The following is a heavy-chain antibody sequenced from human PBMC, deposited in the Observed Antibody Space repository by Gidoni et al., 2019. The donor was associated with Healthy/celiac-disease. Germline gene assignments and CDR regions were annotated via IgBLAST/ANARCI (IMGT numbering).Heavy chain of an antibody. CDR3: ARGGSIAVAGNIDY. J-gene: IGHJ4*02. CDR2: IGTAGDT. D-gene: IGHD6-19*01. CDR1: GFTFSSYE. V-gene: IGHV3-13*01. Sequence: EVQLVESGGGLVQPGGSLRLACAASGFTFSSYEMHWVRQATGKGLEWVSAIGTAGDTYYPGSVKGRFTISRENAKNSLYLQMNSLRAGDTAVYYCARGGSIAVAGNIDYWGQGTLVTVSS.